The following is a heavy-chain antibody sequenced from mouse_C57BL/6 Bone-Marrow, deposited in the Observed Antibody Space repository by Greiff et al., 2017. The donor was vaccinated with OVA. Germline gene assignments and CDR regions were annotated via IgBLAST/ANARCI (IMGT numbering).Heavy chain of an antibody. CDR3: ARGAPYYDYDNAMDY. V-gene: IGHV1-76*01. CDR1: GYTFTDYY. D-gene: IGHD2-4*01. J-gene: IGHJ4*01. Sequence: QVHVKQSGAELVRPGASVKLSCKASGYTFTDYYINWVKQRPGQGLEWIARIYPGSGNTYYNEKFKGKATLTAEKSSSTAYMQLSSLTSEDSAVYFCARGAPYYDYDNAMDYWGQGTSVTVSS. CDR2: IYPGSGNT.